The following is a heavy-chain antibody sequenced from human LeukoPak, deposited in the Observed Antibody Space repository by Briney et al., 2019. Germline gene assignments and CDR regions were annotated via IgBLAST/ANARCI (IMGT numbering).Heavy chain of an antibody. CDR2: ITTSGSST. CDR1: GFTFSSYA. V-gene: IGHV3-23*01. J-gene: IGHJ4*02. CDR3: AKESQLSYSGTFCIDF. Sequence: GGSLRLSCAASGFTFSSYAISWVRQAPGRGLEWVSTITTSGSSTYYADSVKGRFTISRDNTKNTLYLQMDSLRAEDTAIYYCAKESQLSYSGTFCIDFWGQGTLVTVSS. D-gene: IGHD1-26*01.